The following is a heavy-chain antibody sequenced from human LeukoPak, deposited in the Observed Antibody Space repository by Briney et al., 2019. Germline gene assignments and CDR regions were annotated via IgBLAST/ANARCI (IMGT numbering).Heavy chain of an antibody. CDR1: GFTFSPYS. J-gene: IGHJ4*02. D-gene: IGHD5-12*01. Sequence: GGSLRLSCAASGFTFSPYSMNWVRQAPGKGLEWVSFISSSSSYIYYADSVKGRFTISRDNAKKSLFLQMNSLRAEVTAVYYCTRVTNSGYDSGNFDYWGQGTLVTVSS. V-gene: IGHV3-21*01. CDR2: ISSSSSYI. CDR3: TRVTNSGYDSGNFDY.